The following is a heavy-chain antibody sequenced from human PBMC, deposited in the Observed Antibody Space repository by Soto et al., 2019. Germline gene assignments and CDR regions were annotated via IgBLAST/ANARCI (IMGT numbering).Heavy chain of an antibody. CDR3: ARRWGDYFDY. Sequence: SETLSLTCTVSGGSISSYYWSWIRQPPGKGLEWIGYIYYSGSTNYNPSLKSRVTISVDTSKNQFSLKLSSVTAADTAVYYCARRWGDYFDYWGQGALVTVSS. V-gene: IGHV4-59*08. CDR1: GGSISSYY. J-gene: IGHJ4*02. D-gene: IGHD3-16*01. CDR2: IYYSGST.